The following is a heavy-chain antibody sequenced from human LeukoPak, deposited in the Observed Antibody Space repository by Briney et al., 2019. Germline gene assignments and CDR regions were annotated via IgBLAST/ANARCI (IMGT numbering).Heavy chain of an antibody. D-gene: IGHD5-12*01. V-gene: IGHV4-39*07. CDR1: GGSISSSSYY. CDR2: IYYSGST. CDR3: ARGGKWVATSSVFDY. J-gene: IGHJ4*02. Sequence: SETLSLTCTVSGGSISSSSYYWGWIRQPPGKGLEWIGSIYYSGSTYYNPSLKSRVTISVDTSKNQFSLKLSSVTAADTAVYYCARGGKWVATSSVFDYWGQGTLVTVSS.